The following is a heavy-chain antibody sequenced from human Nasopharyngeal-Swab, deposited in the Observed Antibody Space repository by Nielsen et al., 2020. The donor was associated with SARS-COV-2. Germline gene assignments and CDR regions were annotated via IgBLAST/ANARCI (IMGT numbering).Heavy chain of an antibody. J-gene: IGHJ4*02. Sequence: SETLSLTCAVYVGSFSGYYWTWIRQPPGEGLEWIGEINHSGRTNYNPSLKSRVTISVDTSKNQFSLKLNSVTAADTAVYYCARRETIVGSFDYWGQGTLVTVSS. V-gene: IGHV4-34*01. CDR1: VGSFSGYY. CDR3: ARRETIVGSFDY. CDR2: INHSGRT. D-gene: IGHD1-26*01.